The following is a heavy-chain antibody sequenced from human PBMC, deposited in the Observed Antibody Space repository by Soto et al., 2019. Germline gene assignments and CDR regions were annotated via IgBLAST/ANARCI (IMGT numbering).Heavy chain of an antibody. CDR2: ISSSSSTI. CDR3: ARDRHYYDSSGYYQTDAFDI. CDR1: GFTFSSYS. D-gene: IGHD3-22*01. Sequence: EVQLVESGGGLVQPGGSLRLSCAASGFTFSSYSMNWVRQAPGKGLEWVSYISSSSSTIYYADSVKGRFTISRDNAKNSLYMQMNSLIDEDTAVYYCARDRHYYDSSGYYQTDAFDIWGQGTMVTVSS. V-gene: IGHV3-48*02. J-gene: IGHJ3*02.